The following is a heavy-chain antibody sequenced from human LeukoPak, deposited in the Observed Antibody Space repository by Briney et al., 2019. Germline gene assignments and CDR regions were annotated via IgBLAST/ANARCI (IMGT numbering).Heavy chain of an antibody. CDR3: ARGLRASDLDY. V-gene: IGHV6-1*01. Sequence: SQTLSLTCAISGDSVSGNSAAWSWIRQSPSRGLEWLGRTYYRSKWYTEYAVSVKSRITINPDTSKNQFSLQLNSVTPEDTAVYYCARGLRASDLDYWGRGTLVTVSS. CDR2: TYYRSKWYT. CDR1: GDSVSGNSAA. D-gene: IGHD4-17*01. J-gene: IGHJ4*02.